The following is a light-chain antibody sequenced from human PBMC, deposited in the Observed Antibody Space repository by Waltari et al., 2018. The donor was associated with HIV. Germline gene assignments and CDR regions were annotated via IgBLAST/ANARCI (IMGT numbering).Light chain of an antibody. CDR3: QAWDSGTIV. CDR1: TRGHKY. J-gene: IGLJ3*02. CDR2: QDT. V-gene: IGLV3-1*01. Sequence: SSALTQPPSVSVSSGHTATVPCSRVTRGHKYLSWDHQRSGQSPVLVVFQDTKRPPGIPARFFGSTSANTATLTIYETQPLDEAHYSCQAWDSGTIVFGGGTNLTVL.